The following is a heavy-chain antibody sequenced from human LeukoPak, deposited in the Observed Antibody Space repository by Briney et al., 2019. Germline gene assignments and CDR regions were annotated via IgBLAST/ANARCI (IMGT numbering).Heavy chain of an antibody. D-gene: IGHD1-26*01. CDR3: AKDMGGSGRNWASNWFDP. J-gene: IGHJ5*02. V-gene: IGHV3-43*02. Sequence: GGSLRLSCAASGFTFGDYPMHWLRQTPGQGLDWVSLISPDGGRSFQADSVRGRFTISRDNSKNSLYLQLSSLTSEDTALYYCAKDMGGSGRNWASNWFDPWGQGTLVTVSS. CDR1: GFTFGDYP. CDR2: ISPDGGRS.